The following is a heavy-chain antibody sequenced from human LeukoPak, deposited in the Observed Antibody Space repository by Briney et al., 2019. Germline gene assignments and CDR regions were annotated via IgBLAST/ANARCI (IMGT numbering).Heavy chain of an antibody. D-gene: IGHD2-8*01. J-gene: IGHJ4*02. CDR1: GFTFSSYA. Sequence: GGSLRLSCAASGFTFSSYAMSWVRQAPGKGLEWVSGISGSGGSGGGTYYADSVKGRFTISRDNSKNTLYLQMNSLRAEDTAVYYCAQTMVYATFDYWGQGTLVTVSS. V-gene: IGHV3-23*01. CDR2: ISGSGGSGGGT. CDR3: AQTMVYATFDY.